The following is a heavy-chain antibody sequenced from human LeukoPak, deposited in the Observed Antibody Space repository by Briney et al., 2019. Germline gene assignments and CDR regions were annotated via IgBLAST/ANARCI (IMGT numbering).Heavy chain of an antibody. J-gene: IGHJ4*02. V-gene: IGHV1-2*02. D-gene: IGHD3-9*01. CDR2: INPNSGGT. CDR3: ARDYDEFDTARDDILTGYDY. Sequence: ASVKVSCKASGYTFTGYYMHWVRQAPGQGLEWMGWINPNSGGTNYAQKFQGRVTMTRDTSISTAYMELSRLRSDDTAVYYCARDYDEFDTARDDILTGYDYWGQGTLVTVSS. CDR1: GYTFTGYY.